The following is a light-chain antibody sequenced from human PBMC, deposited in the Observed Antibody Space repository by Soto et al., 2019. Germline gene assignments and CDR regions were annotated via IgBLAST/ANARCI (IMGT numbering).Light chain of an antibody. J-gene: IGKJ2*03. CDR1: QSVSSNY. V-gene: IGKV3-20*01. CDR2: GTS. CDR3: PQHGNSPRHS. Sequence: EIVLTQSPGTLSLSLGERATLSCRARQSVSSNYLAWYQQKPGHAPRLLIYGTSSRPTGIPDRFSGSGSGTDFTLTINRLQPEDFAVYYCPQHGNSPRHSFGQGTKLEI.